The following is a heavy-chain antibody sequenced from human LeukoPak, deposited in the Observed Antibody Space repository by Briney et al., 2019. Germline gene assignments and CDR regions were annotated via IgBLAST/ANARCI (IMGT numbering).Heavy chain of an antibody. D-gene: IGHD3-22*01. J-gene: IGHJ4*02. V-gene: IGHV3-7*01. CDR2: IKQDGSEK. Sequence: GGSLRLSCAASGFSFTYSWMAWVRQTPEKGLEWVANIKQDGSEKYYLDSVKGRFTISRDNAKNSLYLQMNSLRVVDTAVYYCARDYYRSLDYWGQGTLATVSS. CDR3: ARDYYRSLDY. CDR1: GFSFTYSW.